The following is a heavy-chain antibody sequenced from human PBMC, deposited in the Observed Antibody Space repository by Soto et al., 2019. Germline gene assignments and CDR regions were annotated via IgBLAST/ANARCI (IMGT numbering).Heavy chain of an antibody. J-gene: IGHJ4*02. V-gene: IGHV3-23*01. CDR1: GFTFSSYA. CDR2: ISGSGGST. D-gene: IGHD3-3*01. CDR3: AKGSYDYDFWSGYFH. Sequence: EVQLLESGGGLVQPGGSLRLSCAASGFTFSSYAMSWVRQAPGKGLEWVSAISGSGGSTYYADSVKGRFTISRDNSKNTLYLQMNSLIAEDTAVYYCAKGSYDYDFWSGYFHWGQGTLVTVSS.